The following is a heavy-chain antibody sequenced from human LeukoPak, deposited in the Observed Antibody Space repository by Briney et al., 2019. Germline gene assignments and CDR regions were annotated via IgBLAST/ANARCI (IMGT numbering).Heavy chain of an antibody. D-gene: IGHD4-11*01. Sequence: SVKVSCKDSGGTFSSYAISWVRQAPGQGLGWMGGTTPIFGTANYAQKFQGRVTITADESTSTAYMELSSLRSEDTAVYYCARGVHDYSNPSWYFDLWGRGTMVTAAS. CDR2: TTPIFGTA. CDR3: ARGVHDYSNPSWYFDL. CDR1: GGTFSSYA. J-gene: IGHJ2*01. V-gene: IGHV1-69*01.